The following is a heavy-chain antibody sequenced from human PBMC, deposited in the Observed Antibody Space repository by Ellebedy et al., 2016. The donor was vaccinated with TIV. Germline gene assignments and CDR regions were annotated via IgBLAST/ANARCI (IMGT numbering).Heavy chain of an antibody. D-gene: IGHD3-10*01. Sequence: AASVKVSCKASGGTFSNYATSWVRQAPRQGLEWMGGIIPVLGTANYAQKFQGRLTITADESTSTAYMELSSLRPDDTAVYYCARVRWGFGDLYGIDYWGQGTLVTVSS. J-gene: IGHJ4*02. V-gene: IGHV1-69*13. CDR3: ARVRWGFGDLYGIDY. CDR2: IIPVLGTA. CDR1: GGTFSNYA.